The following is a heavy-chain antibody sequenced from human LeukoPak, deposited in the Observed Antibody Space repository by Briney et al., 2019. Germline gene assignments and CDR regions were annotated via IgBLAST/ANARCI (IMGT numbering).Heavy chain of an antibody. CDR1: GYTFTSYD. CDR3: ARDAELPLDY. CDR2: MNPNSGNT. J-gene: IGHJ4*02. V-gene: IGHV1-8*01. Sequence: ASVKVSCKASGYTFTSYDINWVRQATGQGLEWMGWMNPNSGNTGYAQKFQGRVTMTTDTSTSTAYMELRSLRSDDTAVYYCARDAELPLDYWGQGTLVTVSS. D-gene: IGHD3-10*01.